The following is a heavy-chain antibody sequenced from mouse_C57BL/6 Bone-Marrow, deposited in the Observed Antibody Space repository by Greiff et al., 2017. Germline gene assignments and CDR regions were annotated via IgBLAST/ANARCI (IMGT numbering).Heavy chain of an antibody. V-gene: IGHV1-15*01. CDR2: IDPETGGT. D-gene: IGHD1-1*01. CDR3: TRRITTVVRGDY. CDR1: GYTFTDYE. J-gene: IGHJ2*01. Sequence: VNVVESGAELVRPGASVTLSCKASGYTFTDYEMHWVKQTPVHGLEWIGAIDPETGGTAYNQKFKGQAILTADKSSSTAYMELRSLTSEDSAVYYCTRRITTVVRGDYWGQGTTLTVSS.